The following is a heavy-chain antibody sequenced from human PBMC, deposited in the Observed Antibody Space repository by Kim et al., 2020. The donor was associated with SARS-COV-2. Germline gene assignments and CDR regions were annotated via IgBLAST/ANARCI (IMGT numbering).Heavy chain of an antibody. CDR2: LGGISHST. CDR1: GFHFSSNA. V-gene: IGHV3-23*01. J-gene: IGHJ4*01. D-gene: IGHD2-21*02. CDR3: ARALRNCCGDCPYYFDY. Sequence: GGSLRLSCTASGFHFSSNAMAWVRQAPGKGLECVSALGGISHSTFYADSVKGRFTISRDNSRNTLFLQMSSLSAEDTAVYYCARALRNCCGDCPYYFDY.